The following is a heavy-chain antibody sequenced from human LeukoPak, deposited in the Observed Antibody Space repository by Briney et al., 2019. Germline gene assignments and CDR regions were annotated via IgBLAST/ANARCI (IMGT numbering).Heavy chain of an antibody. Sequence: ASVKVSCKASGYTFTDYYMHWVRQAPGQGFEWMGWINPNDGDTNYAQKFQGRVTMTRDTSISTAHMEVSRLRSDDTAVYYCARANFLYCSSSTCLFDYWGQGTLVAVSS. CDR2: INPNDGDT. V-gene: IGHV1-2*02. D-gene: IGHD2-2*01. CDR3: ARANFLYCSSSTCLFDY. J-gene: IGHJ4*02. CDR1: GYTFTDYY.